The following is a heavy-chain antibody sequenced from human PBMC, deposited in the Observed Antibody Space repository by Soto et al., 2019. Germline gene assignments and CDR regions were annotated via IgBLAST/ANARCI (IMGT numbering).Heavy chain of an antibody. D-gene: IGHD2-2*01. Sequence: ASVKVSCKASGYTFTGYYMHWVRQAPGQGLEWMGWINPNSGGTNYAQKFQGWVTMTRDTSISTAYMELSRLRSDDTAVYYCARGIFCSSTSCQTYYVDYWGQGTLVTVSS. CDR2: INPNSGGT. V-gene: IGHV1-2*04. J-gene: IGHJ4*02. CDR1: GYTFTGYY. CDR3: ARGIFCSSTSCQTYYVDY.